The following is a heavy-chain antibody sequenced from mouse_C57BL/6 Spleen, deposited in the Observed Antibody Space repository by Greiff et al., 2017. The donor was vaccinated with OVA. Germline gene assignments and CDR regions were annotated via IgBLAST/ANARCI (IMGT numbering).Heavy chain of an antibody. CDR3: AKNMGNWYWYFDV. CDR2: IWSGGST. Sequence: VQLQESGPGLVQPSQSLSITCTVSGFSLTSYGVHWVRQSPGKGLEWLGVIWSGGSTDYNAAFISRLSISKDNSKSQVYFKMNSLQADDTAIYYCAKNMGNWYWYFDVWGTGTTGTVSS. CDR1: GFSLTSYG. J-gene: IGHJ1*03. V-gene: IGHV2-2*01. D-gene: IGHD2-1*01.